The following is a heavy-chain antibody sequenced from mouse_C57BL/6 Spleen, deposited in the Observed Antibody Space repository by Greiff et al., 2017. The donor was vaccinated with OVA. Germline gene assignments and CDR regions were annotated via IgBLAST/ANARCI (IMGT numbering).Heavy chain of an antibody. D-gene: IGHD2-2*01. CDR3: ARGGYDENYFDY. CDR2: IYPSDSET. Sequence: VQLQQSGAELVRPGSSVKLSCKASGYTFTSYWMDWVKQRPGQGLEWIGNIYPSDSETHYNQKFKDKATLTVDKSSSTAYMQLSSLTSEDSAVYYCARGGYDENYFDYWGQGTTLTVSS. CDR1: GYTFTSYW. J-gene: IGHJ2*01. V-gene: IGHV1-61*01.